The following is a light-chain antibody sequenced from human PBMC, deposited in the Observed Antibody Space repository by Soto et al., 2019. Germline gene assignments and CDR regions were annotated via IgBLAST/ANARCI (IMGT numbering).Light chain of an antibody. Sequence: DIVMTQSPYSLAVSLGERATINCKSSQSVLYSSNNKNYLAWYQQKPGQPPKLLIYWASTRESGVPDRFSGSGSGTDFTLTISSLQAEDVAVYYCQQYYSTPQPFGQGTKVDIK. V-gene: IGKV4-1*01. CDR2: WAS. J-gene: IGKJ1*01. CDR3: QQYYSTPQP. CDR1: QSVLYSSNNKNY.